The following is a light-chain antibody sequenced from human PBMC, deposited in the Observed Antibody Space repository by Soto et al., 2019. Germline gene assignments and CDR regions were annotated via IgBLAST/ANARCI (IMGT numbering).Light chain of an antibody. CDR1: ESISTW. V-gene: IGKV1-12*01. Sequence: DIQMTQSPSSVSASVGDSVTITCRASESISTWLAWYRQKPGKAPGLLIYTASNLQSGVPSRFSGRGSGTDFTLTISSLQPEDFATYYCHQAISFPITFGQGTRLEIK. CDR3: HQAISFPIT. J-gene: IGKJ5*01. CDR2: TAS.